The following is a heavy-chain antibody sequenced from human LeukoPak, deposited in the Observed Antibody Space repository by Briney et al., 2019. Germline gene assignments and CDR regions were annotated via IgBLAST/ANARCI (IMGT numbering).Heavy chain of an antibody. D-gene: IGHD3-22*01. V-gene: IGHV3-74*01. CDR2: INTDGSST. CDR3: ARQSYYYDSSGYYHDY. J-gene: IGHJ4*02. CDR1: GFTFSGYW. Sequence: PGGSLRLSCAASGFTFSGYWMHWGRQVPGKGLLWVSRINTDGSSTTYADSVKGRFTISRDNTKNTLYLQVNSLRAEDTAVYYCARQSYYYDSSGYYHDYWGQGTLVTVSS.